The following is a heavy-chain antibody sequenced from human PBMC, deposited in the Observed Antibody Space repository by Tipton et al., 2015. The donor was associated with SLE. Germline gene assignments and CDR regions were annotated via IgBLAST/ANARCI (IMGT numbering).Heavy chain of an antibody. CDR1: GGSISSSSYY. J-gene: IGHJ4*02. CDR2: IYYSGST. V-gene: IGHV4-39*07. CDR3: ARVGVVTPFDY. D-gene: IGHD4-23*01. Sequence: LRLSCTVSGGSISSSSYYWGWIRQSPGKGLEWIGSIYYSGSTYYNPSLKSRVTIPVDTSKNQFSLKLSSVTAADTAVYYCARVGVVTPFDYWGQGTLVTVSS.